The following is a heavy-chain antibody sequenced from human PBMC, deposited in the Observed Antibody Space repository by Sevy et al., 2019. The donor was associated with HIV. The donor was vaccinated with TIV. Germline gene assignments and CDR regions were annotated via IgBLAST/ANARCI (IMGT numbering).Heavy chain of an antibody. CDR2: ISGYNGYT. V-gene: IGHV1-18*01. CDR3: AKEGKNIRSWFDP. CDR1: GYSSTNYG. Sequence: ASVKVSCKASGYSSTNYGIGWVRLAPRQGLEWMGWISGYNGYTNYAQNLQGRVTMTTDTSTSTAYMELRSLRSDDTAIYYCAKEGKNIRSWFDPWGQGTLVTVSS. D-gene: IGHD3-3*02. J-gene: IGHJ5*02.